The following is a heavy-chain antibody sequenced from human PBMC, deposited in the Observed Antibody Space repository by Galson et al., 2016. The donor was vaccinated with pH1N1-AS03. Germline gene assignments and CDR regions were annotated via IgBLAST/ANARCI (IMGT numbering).Heavy chain of an antibody. Sequence: SLRLSCAASGFIFSDYAMHWVRQAPGKGLEWVASISYDATREQYADSVKGRFTISRDRSRNTLYLQMNSLRVEDTAVYYCARETGYYSIWYPFHHWGQGTMVTV. CDR1: GFIFSDYA. J-gene: IGHJ1*01. CDR3: ARETGYYSIWYPFHH. CDR2: ISYDATRE. V-gene: IGHV3-30-3*01. D-gene: IGHD6-13*01.